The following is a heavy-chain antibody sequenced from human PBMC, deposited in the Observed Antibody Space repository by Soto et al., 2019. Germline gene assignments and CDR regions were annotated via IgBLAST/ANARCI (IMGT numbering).Heavy chain of an antibody. V-gene: IGHV4-39*01. CDR3: ASQSITRVRGVIVVWFDP. CDR1: GGSISSSSYY. J-gene: IGHJ5*02. D-gene: IGHD3-10*01. CDR2: IYYSGST. Sequence: SETLSLTCTVSGGSISSSSYYWGWIRQPPGKGLEWIGSIYYSGSTYYNPSLKSRVTISVDTSKNQFSLKLSSVTAADTAVYYCASQSITRVRGVIVVWFDPWGQGTLVT.